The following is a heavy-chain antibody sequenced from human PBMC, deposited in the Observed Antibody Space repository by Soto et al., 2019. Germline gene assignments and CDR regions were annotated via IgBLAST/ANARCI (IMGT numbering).Heavy chain of an antibody. V-gene: IGHV1-3*01. J-gene: IGHJ6*02. CDR1: GYSFIRYT. Sequence: GASVKVSCKAWGYSFIRYTMHWLRQSPLQMLDWMGWINAGNGYTQYSQTFQDRVTITRDTSANTAYMELSSLRSEDTAVYYCARVGARGSEWYLYYYYAMDVWGQGTTVTVSS. CDR2: INAGNGYT. D-gene: IGHD6-19*01. CDR3: ARVGARGSEWYLYYYYAMDV.